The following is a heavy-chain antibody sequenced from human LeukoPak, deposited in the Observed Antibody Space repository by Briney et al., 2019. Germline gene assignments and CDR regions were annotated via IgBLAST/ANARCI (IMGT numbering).Heavy chain of an antibody. J-gene: IGHJ4*02. Sequence: GASVKVSCKASGYTFTSYGISWVRQAPGQGLEWMGWISAYNGNTNYAQKLQGRVTMTTDTSTSTAYMELRSLRSDDTAVYYCARAKLSRYSSGWYSVGFFDYWGQGTLVTVSS. D-gene: IGHD6-19*01. V-gene: IGHV1-18*01. CDR1: GYTFTSYG. CDR2: ISAYNGNT. CDR3: ARAKLSRYSSGWYSVGFFDY.